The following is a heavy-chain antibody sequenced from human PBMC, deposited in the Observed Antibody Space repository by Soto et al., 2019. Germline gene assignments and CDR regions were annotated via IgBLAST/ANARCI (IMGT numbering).Heavy chain of an antibody. CDR1: GYTLTTYG. CDR2: ISAYNDHT. D-gene: IGHD1-1*01. Sequence: QVQLVQSGAEVKKPGASVKVSCKAAGYTLTTYGVSWVRQAPGQGLEWVGWISAYNDHTNYAQKFQGRATITTDTSTSTAYMELRSLRSDDTAVYYCARGTYFDYWGQGTLVTVSS. J-gene: IGHJ4*02. V-gene: IGHV1-18*01. CDR3: ARGTYFDY.